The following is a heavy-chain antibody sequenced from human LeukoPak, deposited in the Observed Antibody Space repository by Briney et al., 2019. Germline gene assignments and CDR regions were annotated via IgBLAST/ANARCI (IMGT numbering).Heavy chain of an antibody. J-gene: IGHJ6*03. Sequence: PSETLSLTRAVCGGSFSGYYWSWIRQPPGKGREWIGEINHSGSTNYNPSLKSRVTISVDTSKNQFSLKLSSVTAADKVVYYCARNSYCSSTSCYRAPEYYYYYYMDVWGKGTTVTVSS. CDR2: INHSGST. CDR1: GGSFSGYY. CDR3: ARNSYCSSTSCYRAPEYYYYYYMDV. D-gene: IGHD2-2*02. V-gene: IGHV4-34*01.